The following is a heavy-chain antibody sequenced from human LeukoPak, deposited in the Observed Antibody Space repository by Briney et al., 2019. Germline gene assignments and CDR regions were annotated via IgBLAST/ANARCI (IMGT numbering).Heavy chain of an antibody. J-gene: IGHJ4*02. D-gene: IGHD4-17*01. Sequence: GESLKISCKGSRYSFTSYWIGWVRHMPGKGLELMGIIYPGDSDIRYSPSFQGQVTISADKSISTAFLQWSSLRASDTAMYYCARLPSYGDSFDYWGQGTLVTVSS. CDR1: RYSFTSYW. CDR2: IYPGDSDI. V-gene: IGHV5-51*01. CDR3: ARLPSYGDSFDY.